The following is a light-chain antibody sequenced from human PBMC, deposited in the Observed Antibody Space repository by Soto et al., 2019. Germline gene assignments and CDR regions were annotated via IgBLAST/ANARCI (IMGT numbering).Light chain of an antibody. V-gene: IGKV3-20*01. J-gene: IGKJ3*01. CDR3: QQYVSSPFT. CDR2: DAS. CDR1: QSVTSNY. Sequence: EIVLTQSPGTLSLSPGERATLYCRASQSVTSNYLAWHQQKTGQAPRLLIYDASTRATGIPDRCSGSGSGTDFTLTSSRLEPEDFSVYYCQQYVSSPFTFGPGTKVDIK.